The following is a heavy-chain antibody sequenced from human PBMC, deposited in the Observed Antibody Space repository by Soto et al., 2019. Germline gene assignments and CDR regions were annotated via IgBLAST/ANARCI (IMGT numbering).Heavy chain of an antibody. CDR2: ISYDGSNK. CDR1: GFTFSSYG. D-gene: IGHD1-26*01. V-gene: IGHV3-30*18. J-gene: IGHJ1*01. CDR3: AKGQIVGATLEYFQH. Sequence: QVQLVESGGGVVQPGRSLRLSCAASGFTFSSYGMHWVRQSPGKGLEWVAVISYDGSNKYYADSVKGRFTISRDNSKNTLYLQMSSLRAEDTAVYYCAKGQIVGATLEYFQHWGPGTLLTVSS.